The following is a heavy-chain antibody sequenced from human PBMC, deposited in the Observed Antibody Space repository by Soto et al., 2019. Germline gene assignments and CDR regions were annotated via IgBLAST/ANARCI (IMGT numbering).Heavy chain of an antibody. CDR1: GVTISSYG. V-gene: IGHV3-33*01. Sequence: GRSLRLACGASGVTISSYGMHWVRQAPGKGLEWVAVIWYDGSNKYYADSVKGRFTISRDNSKNTLYLQMNSLRAEDTAVYYCARDPYYDSSGYLASNGMDVWGQGTTVTVSS. J-gene: IGHJ6*02. D-gene: IGHD3-22*01. CDR2: IWYDGSNK. CDR3: ARDPYYDSSGYLASNGMDV.